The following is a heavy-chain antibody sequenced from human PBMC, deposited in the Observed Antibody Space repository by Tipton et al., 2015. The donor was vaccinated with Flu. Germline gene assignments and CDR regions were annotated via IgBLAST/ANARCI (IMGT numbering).Heavy chain of an antibody. V-gene: IGHV3-7*03. CDR3: AAFCGGDCYILNY. CDR2: ISQDGSEK. D-gene: IGHD2-21*01. J-gene: IGHJ4*02. CDR1: GFTFSNYW. Sequence: GSLRLSCAASGFTFSNYWMSWIRQAPRKGLEWVAHISQDGSEKYYVDSVKGRFTISRDNAKKSLYLQMNGLRAEDTAVYYCAAFCGGDCYILNYWGQGTLVTVSS.